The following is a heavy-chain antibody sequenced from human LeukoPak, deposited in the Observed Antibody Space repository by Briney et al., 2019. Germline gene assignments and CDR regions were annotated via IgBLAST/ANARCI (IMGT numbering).Heavy chain of an antibody. D-gene: IGHD2-8*01. CDR3: ARLMFLWPPIYFDY. CDR2: INQAGET. CDR1: GSTFSNYW. J-gene: IGHJ4*02. Sequence: PGGSLRLSCAAPGSTFSNYWMSWVRQAPGKGLEWVANINQAGETFYVDSVKGRFTISRDNARNSVYLQMNSLRAEDTAVYYCARLMFLWPPIYFDYWGQGTLVTVSS. V-gene: IGHV3-7*01.